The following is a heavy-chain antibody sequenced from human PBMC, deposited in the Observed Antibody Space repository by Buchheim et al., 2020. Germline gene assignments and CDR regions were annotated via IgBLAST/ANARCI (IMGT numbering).Heavy chain of an antibody. V-gene: IGHV4-31*03. J-gene: IGHJ6*02. Sequence: QVQLQESGPGLVKPSQTLSLTCTVSGGSISSGGYYWSWIRQHPGKGLEWIGYIYYSGSTYYNPSLKSRVTISVDTSKNQFSLKLSSVTAADTGIYYCARRKTLGGDDYFGMDVWGQGTT. CDR1: GGSISSGGYY. CDR3: ARRKTLGGDDYFGMDV. CDR2: IYYSGST. D-gene: IGHD5-12*01.